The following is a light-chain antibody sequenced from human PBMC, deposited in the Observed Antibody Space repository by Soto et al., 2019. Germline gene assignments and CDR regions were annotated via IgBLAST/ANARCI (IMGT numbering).Light chain of an antibody. CDR1: SSNIGAGYN. V-gene: IGLV1-40*01. Sequence: QTVLTQPPSVSGAPGQRVTISCTGSSSNIGAGYNVHWYQQLPGTAPKLLIYGNSNRPSGVPDRFSGSKSGTSASLAITGLHAEDEADYYCQSYDSSLSGFVVFGGGTRSPS. CDR2: GNS. CDR3: QSYDSSLSGFVV. J-gene: IGLJ2*01.